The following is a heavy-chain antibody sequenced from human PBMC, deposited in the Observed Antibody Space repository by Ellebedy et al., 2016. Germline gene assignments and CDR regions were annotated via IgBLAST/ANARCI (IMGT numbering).Heavy chain of an antibody. CDR2: ISGTSSNV. Sequence: GGSLRLSXAASGFAFRDYSMSWIRQAPGKGLEWLSFISGTSSNVYYVDSVKGRFTISRDNGQESLYLQMNSLRVEDTAIYHCVRHYAYCSGDCPLDFWGQGTQVTVSS. V-gene: IGHV3-11*01. J-gene: IGHJ4*02. D-gene: IGHD2-21*02. CDR1: GFAFRDYS. CDR3: VRHYAYCSGDCPLDF.